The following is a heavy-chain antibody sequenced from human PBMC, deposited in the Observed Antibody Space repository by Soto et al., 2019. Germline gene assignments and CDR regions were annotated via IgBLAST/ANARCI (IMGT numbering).Heavy chain of an antibody. Sequence: DVQLSESGGDLVRPGGSLRLSCTTSGFIFASFALTWVSKAPGQGLEWVATIVGSDAKTHYADSVKGRYSISRDTSRNTVYIHMNNLRGYDTANYYCSKWTYLDFWGQGTLVTVSS. CDR2: IVGSDAKT. V-gene: IGHV3-23*01. D-gene: IGHD1-1*01. CDR1: GFIFASFA. CDR3: SKWTYLDF. J-gene: IGHJ4*02.